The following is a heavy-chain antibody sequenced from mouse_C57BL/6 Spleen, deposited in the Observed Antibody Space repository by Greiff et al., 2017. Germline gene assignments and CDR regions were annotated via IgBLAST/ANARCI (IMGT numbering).Heavy chain of an antibody. CDR3: ARWGITTVVAEDFDV. CDR1: GYSFTGYY. J-gene: IGHJ1*03. CDR2: IKPSTGGN. V-gene: IGHV1-42*01. D-gene: IGHD1-1*01. Sequence: EVQLVESGPELVKPGASLKLSCKASGYSFTGYYMNWVKQSPEKSLEWIGEIKPSTGGNTYNQKFKAKATVTVAKSSSTAYMQLKVLTAEDSAVDYCARWGITTVVAEDFDVWGTGTTVTVSS.